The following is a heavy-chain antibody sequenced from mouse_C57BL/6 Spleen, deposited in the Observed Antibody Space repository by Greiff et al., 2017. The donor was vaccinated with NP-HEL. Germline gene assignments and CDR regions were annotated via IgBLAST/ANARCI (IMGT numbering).Heavy chain of an antibody. D-gene: IGHD1-1*01. CDR3: ASDYGSTFDY. CDR1: GYAFSSYW. J-gene: IGHJ2*01. V-gene: IGHV1-80*01. CDR2: IYPGDGDT. Sequence: VMLVESGAELVKPGASVKISCKASGYAFSSYWMNWVKQRPGKGLEWIGQIYPGDGDTNYNGKFKGKATLTADKSSSTAYMQLSSLTSEDSAVYFCASDYGSTFDYWGQGTTLTVSS.